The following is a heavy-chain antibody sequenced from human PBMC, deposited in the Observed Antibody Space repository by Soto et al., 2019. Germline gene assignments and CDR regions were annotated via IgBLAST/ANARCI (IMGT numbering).Heavy chain of an antibody. Sequence: LSEALCPTGPGSGSSFSSYYWRWIWQPPGKGLEWIGYIYYSGSTNYNPSLKSRVTISVDTSKNQFSLKLSSVTAADTAVYYWARGYGGTLDYLGQRSLVIVSS. CDR2: IYYSGST. CDR1: GSSFSSYY. D-gene: IGHD4-17*01. J-gene: IGHJ4*02. CDR3: ARGYGGTLDY. V-gene: IGHV4-59*08.